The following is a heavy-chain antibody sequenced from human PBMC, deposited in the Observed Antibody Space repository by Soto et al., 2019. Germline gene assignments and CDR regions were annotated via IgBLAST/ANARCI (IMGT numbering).Heavy chain of an antibody. Sequence: XSCXASGXXXXXXXXXWVRQAIGQGPEWMGWMNPNSGDTGFAQNFQGRVTMTRDTSIRTAYMELSSLRSEDTAVYYCARVGGNWNDDYFDYWGQGTLVTVSS. V-gene: IGHV1-8*01. J-gene: IGHJ4*02. CDR2: MNPNSGDT. D-gene: IGHD1-1*01. CDR1: GXXXXXXX. CDR3: ARVGGNWNDDYFDY.